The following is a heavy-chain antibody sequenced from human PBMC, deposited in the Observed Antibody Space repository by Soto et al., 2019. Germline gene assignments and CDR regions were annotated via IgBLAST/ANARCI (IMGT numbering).Heavy chain of an antibody. CDR1: GNTFASHG. V-gene: IGHV1-18*01. D-gene: IGHD3-10*01. Sequence: ASVKVSCKASGNTFASHGFSWVRQAPGQGLEWMGWISGFNGQTNYALKFQGRVTLTTDASTSTAYMELRSLRSDDTAVYFCARVDPRGVAVVRDYWGQGTLVTVS. J-gene: IGHJ4*02. CDR3: ARVDPRGVAVVRDY. CDR2: ISGFNGQT.